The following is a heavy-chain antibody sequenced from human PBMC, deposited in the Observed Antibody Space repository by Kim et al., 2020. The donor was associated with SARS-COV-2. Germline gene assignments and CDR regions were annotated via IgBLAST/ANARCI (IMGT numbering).Heavy chain of an antibody. CDR3: ARDTSITMIGAFDI. J-gene: IGHJ3*02. Sequence: AQKFQGRVTMTRDTSTSTVYMELSSLRSEDTAVYYCARDTSITMIGAFDIWGQGTMVTVSS. V-gene: IGHV1-46*01. D-gene: IGHD3-22*01.